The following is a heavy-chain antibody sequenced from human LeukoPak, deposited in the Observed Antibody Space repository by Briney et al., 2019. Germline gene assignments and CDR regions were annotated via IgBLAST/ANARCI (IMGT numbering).Heavy chain of an antibody. V-gene: IGHV4-59*08. CDR1: GASISSYY. D-gene: IGHD5-24*01. CDR2: IYYSGRT. J-gene: IGHJ4*02. CDR3: ARLVEMATLGFDY. Sequence: SDTLSLTCTVSGASISSYYWIWIRHPPGKGLEGSGYIYYSGRTNYTPSLKSRVTISVDPSKNQFSLKLSSVTAADTAVYYCARLVEMATLGFDYWGQGPLVPVPS.